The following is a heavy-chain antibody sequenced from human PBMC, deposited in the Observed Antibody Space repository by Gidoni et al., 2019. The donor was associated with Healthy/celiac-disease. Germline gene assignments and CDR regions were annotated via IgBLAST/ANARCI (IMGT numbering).Heavy chain of an antibody. CDR3: ARVMTTHAFDI. CDR2: IYYSRST. CDR1: GGSVSSGSYY. J-gene: IGHJ3*02. D-gene: IGHD4-17*01. V-gene: IGHV4-61*01. Sequence: QVQLQESGPGLLKPSATLYLTSTVSGGSVSSGSYYWRWIRQLPGNGLEWIGYIYYSRSTNYNPSHKSRVTISVDTSKNQFSLKLSSVTAADTAVYYWARVMTTHAFDIWGQGTMVTVSS.